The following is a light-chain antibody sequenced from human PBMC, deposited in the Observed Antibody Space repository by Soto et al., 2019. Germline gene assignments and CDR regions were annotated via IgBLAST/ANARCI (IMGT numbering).Light chain of an antibody. CDR2: DVS. V-gene: IGKV1-5*01. CDR1: QSISNW. CDR3: QQCNTFWT. J-gene: IGKJ1*01. Sequence: IQMTQSPFTLSASVGDRVTITCRASQSISNWLACYQQKPGKAPKLLIYDVSTLESGVPSRFSGSGSGTEFTLTISSLQPDDFATYYCQQCNTFWTFGQGTKVDIK.